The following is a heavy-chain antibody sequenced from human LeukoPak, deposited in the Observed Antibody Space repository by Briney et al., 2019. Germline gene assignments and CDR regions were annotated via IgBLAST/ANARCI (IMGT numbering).Heavy chain of an antibody. D-gene: IGHD6-13*01. J-gene: IGHJ4*02. CDR1: GDSISSFY. Sequence: SETLSLTCTVSGDSISSFYWSWIRQPPGKGLEWIGYIYHNGITNYNPFLKSRVTISIDTSKTQFSLKLSSVTAADTAVYYCARAGYRQYYFDYWGQGTLVTVSS. V-gene: IGHV4-59*01. CDR3: ARAGYRQYYFDY. CDR2: IYHNGIT.